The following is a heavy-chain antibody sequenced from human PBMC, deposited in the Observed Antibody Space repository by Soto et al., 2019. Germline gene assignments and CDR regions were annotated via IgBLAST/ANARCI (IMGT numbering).Heavy chain of an antibody. Sequence: GGSLRLSCAASGFTFSDYYMSWIRQAPGKGLEWVSYISSSGSTIYYADSVKGRFTISRDNAKNSPYLQMNSLRAEDTAVYYCARGESSSINWFDLWGQRTLVTVSS. D-gene: IGHD4-4*01. CDR2: ISSSGSTI. J-gene: IGHJ5*02. CDR3: ARGESSSINWFDL. V-gene: IGHV3-11*01. CDR1: GFTFSDYY.